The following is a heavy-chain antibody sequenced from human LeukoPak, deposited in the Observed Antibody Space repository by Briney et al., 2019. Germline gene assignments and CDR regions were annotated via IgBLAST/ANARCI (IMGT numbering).Heavy chain of an antibody. Sequence: PGGSLRLSCAASGFTFSDYYMSWLRQAPGKGLEWVSYISSSGSTIYYADSVKGRFTISRDNAKNSLYLQMNSLRAEDTVVYYCARVLLADGYKEMAVVGYFDYWGQGTLVTVSS. CDR1: GFTFSDYY. CDR2: ISSSGSTI. D-gene: IGHD5-24*01. V-gene: IGHV3-11*04. CDR3: ARVLLADGYKEMAVVGYFDY. J-gene: IGHJ4*02.